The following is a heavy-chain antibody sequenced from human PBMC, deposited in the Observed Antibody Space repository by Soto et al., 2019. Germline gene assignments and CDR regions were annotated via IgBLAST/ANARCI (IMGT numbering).Heavy chain of an antibody. Sequence: QVQLRESGPGLVKPSDTLSLICTVSGGSISNYYWSWIRPPPGKGLELIASVYYTGFTNYNPSLVSRITLSVDTFRNQFSLRLNSGTAADTAMYYCARVSYDLVSDLDFWGQGTLVTVPS. CDR1: GGSISNYY. CDR2: VYYTGFT. J-gene: IGHJ4*02. D-gene: IGHD1-26*01. CDR3: ARVSYDLVSDLDF. V-gene: IGHV4-59*07.